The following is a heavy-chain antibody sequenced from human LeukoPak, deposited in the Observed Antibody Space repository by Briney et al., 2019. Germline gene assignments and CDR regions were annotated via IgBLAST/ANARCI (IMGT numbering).Heavy chain of an antibody. D-gene: IGHD1-14*01. Sequence: ASVKVSCKVSGYTLTELSMHWVRQAPGKGLEWMGGFDPEDGETIYAQKFQGRVTMTTDTSTSTAYMELRSLRSDDTAVYYCARDLGGTTFQHWGQGTLVTVSS. CDR1: GYTLTELS. V-gene: IGHV1-24*01. CDR2: FDPEDGET. CDR3: ARDLGGTTFQH. J-gene: IGHJ1*01.